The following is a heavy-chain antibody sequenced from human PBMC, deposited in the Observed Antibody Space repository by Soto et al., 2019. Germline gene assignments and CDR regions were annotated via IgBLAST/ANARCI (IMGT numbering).Heavy chain of an antibody. CDR3: ARLGSSGWYQGSYFDY. CDR1: GGSITRNDHY. Sequence: QLQLQESGPGLVRPSETLSLICTVSGGSITRNDHYWGWIRQSPGKGLEWIGDIKSSGSTNYNLSLKCRVSMSVETSQNQFSLKMNSVTAADTAVYYCARLGSSGWYQGSYFDYWGQGTLVTVSS. CDR2: IKSSGST. J-gene: IGHJ4*02. V-gene: IGHV4-39*01. D-gene: IGHD6-19*01.